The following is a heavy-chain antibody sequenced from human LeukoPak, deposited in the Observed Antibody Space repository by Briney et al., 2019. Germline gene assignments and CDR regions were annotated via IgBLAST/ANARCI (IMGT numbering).Heavy chain of an antibody. D-gene: IGHD6-19*01. J-gene: IGHJ4*02. CDR2: IFYSGTT. CDR3: ARPASSGWYPYDY. V-gene: IGHV4-39*01. CDR1: GGSINRSNYY. Sequence: SETLSLTCTVSGGSINRSNYYWGWIRQPPGKGLEWIGSIFYSGTTYYNPSLKSRVTISVDTSKNQFSLKLNSVTAADTAAYYCARPASSGWYPYDYWGQGTLVTVSS.